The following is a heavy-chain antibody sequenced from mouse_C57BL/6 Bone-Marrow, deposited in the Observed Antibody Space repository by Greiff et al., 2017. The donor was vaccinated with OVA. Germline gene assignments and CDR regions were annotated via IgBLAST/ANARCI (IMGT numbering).Heavy chain of an antibody. Sequence: DVQLVESGGDLVKPGGSLKLSCAASGFTFSSYGMSWVRQTPDKRLEWVATISSGGSYTYYPDSVKGRFTISRDNAKNTLYLQMSSLKSEDTAMYYCASNWDRPFAYWGQGTLVTVSA. J-gene: IGHJ3*01. V-gene: IGHV5-6*01. CDR1: GFTFSSYG. D-gene: IGHD4-1*01. CDR3: ASNWDRPFAY. CDR2: ISSGGSYT.